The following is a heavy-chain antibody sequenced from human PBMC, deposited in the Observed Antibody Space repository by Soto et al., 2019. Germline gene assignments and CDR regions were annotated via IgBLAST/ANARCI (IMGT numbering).Heavy chain of an antibody. D-gene: IGHD1-20*01. V-gene: IGHV3-33*01. CDR3: ARALTGTNYYGMDV. Sequence: QVQLVESGGGVVQPGRSLRLSCAASGFTFSSYGMHWVRQAPGKGLEWLAVIWCDGSNQYYADSVKCRFTISRDNSKNPLYLQRDRLRAEDTAVYYCARALTGTNYYGMDVWGHGTTVTVS. J-gene: IGHJ6*02. CDR2: IWCDGSNQ. CDR1: GFTFSSYG.